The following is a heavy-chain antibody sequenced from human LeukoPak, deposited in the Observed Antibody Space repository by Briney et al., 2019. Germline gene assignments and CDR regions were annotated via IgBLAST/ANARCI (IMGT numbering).Heavy chain of an antibody. CDR2: MYTSGST. J-gene: IGHJ6*03. D-gene: IGHD6-6*01. V-gene: IGHV4-61*02. CDR3: ARGASSSSAIGYYYYYMDV. Sequence: SETLSLTCTVSSGSISSGSYYWSWIRRPAGKGLEWIGRMYTSGSTNYNPSLKSRVTISVDTSKNQFSLKLSSVTAADTAVYYCARGASSSSAIGYYYYYMDVWGKGTTVTVSS. CDR1: SGSISSGSYY.